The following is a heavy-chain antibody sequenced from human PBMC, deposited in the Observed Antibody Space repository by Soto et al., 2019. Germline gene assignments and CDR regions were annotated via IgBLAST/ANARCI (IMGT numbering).Heavy chain of an antibody. CDR3: AWKGLVGGRNHDAFDI. J-gene: IGHJ3*02. D-gene: IGHD1-26*01. CDR1: GFTFKSYA. Sequence: PGGSLRLSCAASGFTFKSYAMSWVRQAPGKGLEWVSTISGGGDSTDYADSVKGRFTISRDNSKNTLYLQMNSLRAEDTAVYYRAWKGLVGGRNHDAFDIWGQGTMVTVSS. CDR2: ISGGGDST. V-gene: IGHV3-23*01.